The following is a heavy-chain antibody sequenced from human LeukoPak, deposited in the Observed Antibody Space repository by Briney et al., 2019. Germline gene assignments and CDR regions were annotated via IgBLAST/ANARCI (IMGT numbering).Heavy chain of an antibody. CDR3: ARRNYGDDDHYFDD. D-gene: IGHD4-17*01. V-gene: IGHV4-59*08. Sequence: SESVSLTRIVRIGSISSYLLSWIGQPPAKKLDWIGYISYSGSTNYNPSLKSRVTISVDTSRNQFSLKLNTVTAADTAVYYCARRNYGDDDHYFDDWGQGTLVTVSS. J-gene: IGHJ4*02. CDR1: IGSISSYL. CDR2: ISYSGST.